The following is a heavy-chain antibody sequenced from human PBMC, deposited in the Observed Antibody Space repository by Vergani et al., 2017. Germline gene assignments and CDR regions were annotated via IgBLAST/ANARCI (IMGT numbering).Heavy chain of an antibody. V-gene: IGHV4-34*01. J-gene: IGHJ6*03. Sequence: QVQLQQWGGGLLKPSETLSLTCVVNGGSFTSYHWTWIRQSPGEGLEWVGDIDHTGRPDYNPSLKSRLTMSVDKSRNRFSLTLNSVTATDTAIYFCARVNTETNGHLYYYYYMGVWGQGTAVTVS. CDR1: GGSFTSYH. CDR2: IDHTGRP. CDR3: ARVNTETNGHLYYYYYMGV. D-gene: IGHD4-11*01.